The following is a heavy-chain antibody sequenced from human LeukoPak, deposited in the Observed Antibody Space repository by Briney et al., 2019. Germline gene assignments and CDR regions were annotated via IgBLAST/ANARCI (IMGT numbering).Heavy chain of an antibody. CDR3: AKGVNWYFDL. Sequence: SETLSLTCAVYGGSFSGYYWSWIRQPPGKGLEWIGYIYHSGSTYYNPSLKSRVTISVDRSKNQFSLKLSSVTAADTAVYYCAKGVNWYFDLWGRGTLVTVSS. CDR1: GGSFSGYY. J-gene: IGHJ2*01. CDR2: IYHSGST. V-gene: IGHV4-34*01.